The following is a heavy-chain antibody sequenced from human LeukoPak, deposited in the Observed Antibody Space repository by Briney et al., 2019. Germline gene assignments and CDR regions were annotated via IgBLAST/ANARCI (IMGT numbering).Heavy chain of an antibody. J-gene: IGHJ4*02. V-gene: IGHV4-4*07. CDR1: AGSISSYY. Sequence: SETLSLTCTVSAGSISSYYYNWIRQPAGKGLEWIGRIYSSGSTNYNPSLKSRVSMSVDMSKNQFSLKVRSVTAADTAVYHCARTAGDANYLDYWGQGTLVTVSS. CDR3: ARTAGDANYLDY. CDR2: IYSSGST. D-gene: IGHD2-21*01.